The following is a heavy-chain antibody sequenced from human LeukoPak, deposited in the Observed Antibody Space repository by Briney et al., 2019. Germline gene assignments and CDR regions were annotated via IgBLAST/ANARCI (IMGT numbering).Heavy chain of an antibody. V-gene: IGHV3-48*01. J-gene: IGHJ6*03. CDR1: GFTFSSYS. CDR2: ISSSSSTI. CDR3: ARAQYYDFWSGYSHYMDV. D-gene: IGHD3-3*01. Sequence: GGSLRLSCAASGFTFSSYSMNWVRQAPEKGLEWVSYISSSSSTIYYADSVKGRFTISRDNAKNSLYLQMNSLRAEDTAVYYCARAQYYDFWSGYSHYMDVWGKGTTVTVSS.